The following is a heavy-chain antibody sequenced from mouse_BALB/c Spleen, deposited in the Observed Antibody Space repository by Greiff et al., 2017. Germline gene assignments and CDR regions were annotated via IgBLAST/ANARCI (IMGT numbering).Heavy chain of an antibody. CDR3: ARDIGHYYGSSFDY. Sequence: EVQVVESGGGLVQPGGSLKLSCAASGFTFSSYGMSWVRQTPDKRLELVATINSNGGSTYYPDSVKGRFTISRDNAKNTLYLQMSSLKSEDTAMYYCARDIGHYYGSSFDYWGQGTTLTVSS. V-gene: IGHV5-6-3*01. D-gene: IGHD1-1*01. CDR1: GFTFSSYG. CDR2: INSNGGST. J-gene: IGHJ2*01.